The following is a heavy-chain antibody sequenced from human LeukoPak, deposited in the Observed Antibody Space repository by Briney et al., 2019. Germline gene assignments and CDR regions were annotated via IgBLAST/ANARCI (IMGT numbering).Heavy chain of an antibody. CDR2: ILYDGSDK. CDR3: TSDNWGGTVDI. D-gene: IGHD7-27*01. CDR1: GFTFSRYT. Sequence: PGRSLRLSCAVSGFTFSRYTMRWVRQPPGKGLEWVAIILYDGSDKYYTDSVKGRFTISRDNSKNTLYLQMNSLRAEDTAVYYCTSDNWGGTVDIWGQGTTVTVSS. J-gene: IGHJ3*02. V-gene: IGHV3-30*04.